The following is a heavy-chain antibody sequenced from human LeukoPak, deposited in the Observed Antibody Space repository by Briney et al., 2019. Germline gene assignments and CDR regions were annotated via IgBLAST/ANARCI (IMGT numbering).Heavy chain of an antibody. Sequence: GGSLRLSCAASGFTFSSYAMHWVRQAPGKGLEWVAVISYDGSNKYYADSVKGRFSISRDNAKNTLYLQMNSLRAEDTAVYYCGRDLGGRSGYWGQGTLVTVSS. D-gene: IGHD1-26*01. V-gene: IGHV3-30-3*01. CDR1: GFTFSSYA. CDR2: ISYDGSNK. J-gene: IGHJ4*02. CDR3: GRDLGGRSGY.